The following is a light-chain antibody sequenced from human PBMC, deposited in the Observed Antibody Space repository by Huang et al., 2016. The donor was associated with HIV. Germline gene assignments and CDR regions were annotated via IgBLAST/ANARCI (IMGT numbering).Light chain of an antibody. Sequence: DIVMTQSPLSLPVTPGEPASISCRSSQSLLHNNGYNYLDWYVQKPGQSPQLLLYLGSHRASGVPDRLSGSGSGTDFTLKISRVEAEDVGVYYCMQALQIPHSFGQGTKLEIK. CDR3: MQALQIPHS. V-gene: IGKV2-28*01. CDR2: LGS. J-gene: IGKJ2*03. CDR1: QSLLHNNGYNY.